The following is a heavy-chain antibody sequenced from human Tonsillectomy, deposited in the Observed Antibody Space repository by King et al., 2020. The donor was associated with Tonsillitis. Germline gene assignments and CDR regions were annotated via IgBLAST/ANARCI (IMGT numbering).Heavy chain of an antibody. CDR3: ARHGETVTSRWFYFDY. V-gene: IGHV4-39*01. CDR1: GGSISSGPYY. J-gene: IGHJ4*02. CDR2: IYYDGST. Sequence: LQLQESGPGLVKPSETLSLTCTVSGGSISSGPYYLGWIRQPPGKGPEWIGSIYYDGSTYSNPSLKSRVTTSIDTSKNQFSLKLISVAAADTAVYYCARHGETVTSRWFYFDYWGQGTLVTVSS. D-gene: IGHD4-17*01.